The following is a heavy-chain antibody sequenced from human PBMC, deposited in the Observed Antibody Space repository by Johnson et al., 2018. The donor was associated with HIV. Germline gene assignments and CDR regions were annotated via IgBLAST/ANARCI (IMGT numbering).Heavy chain of an antibody. Sequence: VQLVESGGGVVRPGGSLRLSCAPSGFNFDDYGMSWVRQAPGKGLEWVSGINWNGDRTGYADSVKGRFTISRDNAKNSLYLQMNSLRDEDTALYYCARTPSWPGAFDIWGQGTMVTVSS. CDR2: INWNGDRT. CDR3: ARTPSWPGAFDI. CDR1: GFNFDDYG. J-gene: IGHJ3*02. V-gene: IGHV3-20*04.